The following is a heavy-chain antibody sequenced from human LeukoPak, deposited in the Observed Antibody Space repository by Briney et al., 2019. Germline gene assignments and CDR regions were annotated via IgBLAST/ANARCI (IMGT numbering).Heavy chain of an antibody. D-gene: IGHD5/OR15-5a*01. J-gene: IGHJ6*02. Sequence: GGSLRLSCAASGFTVSSNYMSWVRQAPAKGLEWVSVIYSGGSTYYADSVKGRFTISRDNSKNTLYLQMNSLRAEDTAVYYCAREGMGVSYGIDVCGQGTTVTVSS. V-gene: IGHV3-53*01. CDR3: AREGMGVSYGIDV. CDR2: IYSGGST. CDR1: GFTVSSNY.